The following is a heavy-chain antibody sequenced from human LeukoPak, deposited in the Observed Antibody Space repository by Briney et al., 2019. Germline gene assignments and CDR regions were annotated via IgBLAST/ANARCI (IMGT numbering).Heavy chain of an antibody. Sequence: PGGSLRLSCAASGFTFSRYSMNWVRQAPGKGLEWVSSISSSSSYIYYADSVKGRFTISRDNAKNSLYLQMNSLRAEDTAVYYCARERYYYDSSPLSEGNAFDIWGQGTMVTVSS. CDR2: ISSSSSYI. V-gene: IGHV3-21*01. J-gene: IGHJ3*02. D-gene: IGHD3-22*01. CDR1: GFTFSRYS. CDR3: ARERYYYDSSPLSEGNAFDI.